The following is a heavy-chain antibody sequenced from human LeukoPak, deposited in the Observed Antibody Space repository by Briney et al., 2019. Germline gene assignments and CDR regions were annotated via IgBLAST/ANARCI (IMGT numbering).Heavy chain of an antibody. J-gene: IGHJ3*02. CDR1: GFTFSSYA. Sequence: GGSLRLSCAASGFTFSSYAMSWVRQAPGKGLEWVANIKQDGSEKYYVDSVKGRFTISRDNAKNSLYLQMNSLRAEDTAVYYCASMGALDIWGQGTMVTVSS. CDR2: IKQDGSEK. V-gene: IGHV3-7*01. CDR3: ASMGALDI.